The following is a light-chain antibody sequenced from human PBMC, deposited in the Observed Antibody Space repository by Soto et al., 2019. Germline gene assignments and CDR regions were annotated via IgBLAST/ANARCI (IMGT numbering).Light chain of an antibody. Sequence: QSVLTQPASVSGSLGQSITISCTGTSSDVGGYNYVSWYRQHPGKAPKLMIYGVSNRPSGVSNRFSASKSGNTASLTISGLQAEDEADYYCSSYTRSSTVVFGGGTKLTVL. CDR3: SSYTRSSTVV. CDR2: GVS. J-gene: IGLJ2*01. V-gene: IGLV2-14*01. CDR1: SSDVGGYNY.